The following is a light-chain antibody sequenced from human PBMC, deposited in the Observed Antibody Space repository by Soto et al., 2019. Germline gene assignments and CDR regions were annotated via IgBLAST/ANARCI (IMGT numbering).Light chain of an antibody. Sequence: DIQMTQSPSSLSASVGDRVTITCRASQSINNYLSWYQQKPGKAPNLLIFGASTLQSGVPSRFSGSGSGTDFTLTINRLEPEDSAVYYCQQHTISMYTFGQGTKLEIK. CDR3: QQHTISMYT. CDR1: QSINNY. J-gene: IGKJ2*01. CDR2: GAS. V-gene: IGKV1-39*01.